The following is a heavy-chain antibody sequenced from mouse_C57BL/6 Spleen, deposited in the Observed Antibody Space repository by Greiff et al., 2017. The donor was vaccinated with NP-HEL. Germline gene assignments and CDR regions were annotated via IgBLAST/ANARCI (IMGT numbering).Heavy chain of an antibody. Sequence: QVQLQQSGAELVRPGTSVKVSCKASGYAFTNYLKEWVKQRPGQGLEWIGVINPGSGGTNYNEKFKGKATLTADKSSSTAYMQLSSLTSEDSAVYFCARGRVTVEWYFDVWGTGTTVTVSS. CDR3: ARGRVTVEWYFDV. V-gene: IGHV1-54*01. D-gene: IGHD1-1*01. CDR1: GYAFTNYL. CDR2: INPGSGGT. J-gene: IGHJ1*03.